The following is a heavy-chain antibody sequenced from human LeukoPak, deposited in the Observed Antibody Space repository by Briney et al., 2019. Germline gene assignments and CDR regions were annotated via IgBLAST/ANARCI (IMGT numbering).Heavy chain of an antibody. Sequence: KPSETLSLTCTVSGGSISSYYWSWIRQPAGKGLEWIGRIYTSGSTNYNPSLKSRVTISVDTSKNQFSLKLSSVTAADTAVYYCARAKPPYSSGRRYGMDVWGQGTTVTVSS. CDR3: ARAKPPYSSGRRYGMDV. V-gene: IGHV4-4*07. CDR1: GGSISSYY. D-gene: IGHD6-19*01. CDR2: IYTSGST. J-gene: IGHJ6*02.